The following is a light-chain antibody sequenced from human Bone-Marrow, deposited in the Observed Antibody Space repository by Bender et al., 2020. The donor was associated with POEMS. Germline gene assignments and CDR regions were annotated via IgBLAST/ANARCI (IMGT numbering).Light chain of an antibody. CDR1: ALSKQY. J-gene: IGLJ2*01. Sequence: YELTQPPSVSVSPGQTTTITCSGDALSKQYAYWYQQKPGQAPVVVIYQDTKRPSGIPERFSGSTSGNTASLTISGTQTMDEADYYCQSWGSNTAVFGGGTKLTVL. V-gene: IGLV3-1*01. CDR2: QDT. CDR3: QSWGSNTAV.